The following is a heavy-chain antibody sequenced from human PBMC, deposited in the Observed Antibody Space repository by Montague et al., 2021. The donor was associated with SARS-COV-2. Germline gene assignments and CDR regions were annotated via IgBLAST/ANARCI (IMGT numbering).Heavy chain of an antibody. CDR3: AHRRGLLLSDASDI. D-gene: IGHD1-26*01. Sequence: PALVKPTQALTLTCTFSGFSLSTSGVGVGWIRQPPGKALEWLALIYWDDDKRYSPSLKSRLTITKDTSKNQVVLTMTNMDPVDTATYYCAHRRGLLLSDASDIWGQGTMVTVSS. V-gene: IGHV2-5*02. CDR2: IYWDDDK. J-gene: IGHJ3*02. CDR1: GFSLSTSGVG.